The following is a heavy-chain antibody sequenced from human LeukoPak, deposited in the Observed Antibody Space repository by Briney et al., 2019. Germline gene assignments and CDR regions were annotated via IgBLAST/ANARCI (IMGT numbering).Heavy chain of an antibody. D-gene: IGHD5-12*01. Sequence: ASVKVSCKASGYTFTGYYMHWVRQAPGQGLEWMGWINPNSGGTNYAQKFQGRVTMTRDTSISTAYMELSRLRSDDTAVYYCARAPGPHSGYGSAPWGQGTLVTVSS. J-gene: IGHJ5*02. CDR3: ARAPGPHSGYGSAP. CDR2: INPNSGGT. CDR1: GYTFTGYY. V-gene: IGHV1-2*02.